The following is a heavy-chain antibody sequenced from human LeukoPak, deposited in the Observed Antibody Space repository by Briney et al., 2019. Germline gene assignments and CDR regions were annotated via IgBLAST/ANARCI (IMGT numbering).Heavy chain of an antibody. CDR2: IGIDSGNT. Sequence: GGSLRLSCAASGFTFSDYIMNWVRQAPGKGLEWISYIGIDSGNTNYADSVKGRFTISGDKAKNSLYLQMNSLRVEDTAVYYCARDYKYAFDNWGQGTLVTVSS. CDR3: ARDYKYAFDN. D-gene: IGHD5-24*01. CDR1: GFTFSDYI. V-gene: IGHV3-48*01. J-gene: IGHJ4*02.